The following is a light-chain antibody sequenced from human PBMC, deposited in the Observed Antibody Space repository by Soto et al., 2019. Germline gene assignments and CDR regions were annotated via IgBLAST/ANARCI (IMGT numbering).Light chain of an antibody. CDR3: QKYNTYST. CDR2: AES. CDR1: QGSSSW. Sequence: IQMTHSPSSLSASVGGRLTITFRASQGSSSWLAWYQQKPGKAPKLLIYAESSLQSGVTARLRGSGSGTEFNLNISSLKHDDFETYYCQKYNTYSTFGQGTRLEIK. V-gene: IGKV1D-16*01. J-gene: IGKJ5*01.